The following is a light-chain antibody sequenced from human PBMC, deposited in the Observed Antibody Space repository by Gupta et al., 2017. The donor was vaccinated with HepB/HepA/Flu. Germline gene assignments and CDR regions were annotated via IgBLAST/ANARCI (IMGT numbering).Light chain of an antibody. V-gene: IGLV1-40*01. CDR1: SSNIGAGFD. CDR3: QSYDTSLRGSYV. J-gene: IGLJ1*01. CDR2: TNN. Sequence: QSVLTQPPSVSGAPGQRVPLSCTGISSNIGAGFDVHWYQQLPGTAPKLLIYTNNNRPSGVPDRFSGSKSGTSASLAITGLQADDEADYYCQSYDTSLRGSYVFGTGTKVTVL.